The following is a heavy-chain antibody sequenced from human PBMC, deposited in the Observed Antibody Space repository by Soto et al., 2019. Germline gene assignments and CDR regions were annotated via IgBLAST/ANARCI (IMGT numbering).Heavy chain of an antibody. CDR3: ATYGSGSYKPTTFDY. D-gene: IGHD3-10*01. CDR2: IYYTGST. CDR1: GGSISSGDYY. J-gene: IGHJ4*02. Sequence: QVQLQESGPGLVKPSQTLSLTCTVSGGSISSGDYYWSWIRQHPGKGLEWIGYIYYTGSTYYNPSLKSRVTISVDTSKNQFSLKLSSVTAADTAVYYCATYGSGSYKPTTFDYWGQGTLVTVSS. V-gene: IGHV4-31*03.